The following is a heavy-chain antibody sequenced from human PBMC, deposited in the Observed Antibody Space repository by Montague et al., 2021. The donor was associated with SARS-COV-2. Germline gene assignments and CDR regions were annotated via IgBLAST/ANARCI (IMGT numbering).Heavy chain of an antibody. CDR3: ARTPHGDYSALFDY. D-gene: IGHD4-17*01. J-gene: IGHJ4*02. Sequence: PALVKPTQTLTLTCIFSGFSLTTSRMCVRWIRQSPGKALEWLALINWHDGKYYSTSLKARLTISKDTSKNQVVLTMTNMDPLDTATYYCARTPHGDYSALFDYWGQGILVIVSP. CDR1: GFSLTTSRMC. V-gene: IGHV2-70*01. CDR2: INWHDGK.